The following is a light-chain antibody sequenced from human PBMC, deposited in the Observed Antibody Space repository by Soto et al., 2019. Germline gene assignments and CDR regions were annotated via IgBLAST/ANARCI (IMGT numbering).Light chain of an antibody. CDR1: QSVSSN. CDR3: QQYNQWPSWT. J-gene: IGKJ1*01. Sequence: EIVMTQSPATLSVSPGERATLSCRARQSVSSNLAWYQQKPGQAPRLLIYGASSRSTGIAARFSGSGSGTDLTLTISRLQSEDFAVYYCQQYNQWPSWTFGQGTKVEIK. V-gene: IGKV3-15*01. CDR2: GAS.